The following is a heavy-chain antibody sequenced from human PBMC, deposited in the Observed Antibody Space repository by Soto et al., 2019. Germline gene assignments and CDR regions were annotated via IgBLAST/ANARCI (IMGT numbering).Heavy chain of an antibody. Sequence: PSETLSLTCAVYGGSFSSYYWSWIRQPPGKGLEWIGEINHSGSTNYNPSLKSRVTISIDTSKNQFSLKLSSVTAADTAVYYCARESTVVEVAASYFDYWGQGTQVTVSS. CDR1: GGSFSSYY. CDR3: ARESTVVEVAASYFDY. D-gene: IGHD2-15*01. CDR2: INHSGST. J-gene: IGHJ4*02. V-gene: IGHV4-34*01.